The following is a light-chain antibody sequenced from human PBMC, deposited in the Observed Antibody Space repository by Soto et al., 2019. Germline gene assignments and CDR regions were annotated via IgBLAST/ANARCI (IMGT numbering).Light chain of an antibody. Sequence: QSALTQPPSASGSPGQPVAISCTGTSSDVGGYNYVSWYQQHPGKAPKLMIYEVNKRPSGVPDRFSGSKSGNTASLTVSGLQAEDAAAYYCSSYACSSNVFGNGTKVTVL. J-gene: IGLJ1*01. CDR3: SSYACSSNV. CDR2: EVN. V-gene: IGLV2-8*01. CDR1: SSDVGGYNY.